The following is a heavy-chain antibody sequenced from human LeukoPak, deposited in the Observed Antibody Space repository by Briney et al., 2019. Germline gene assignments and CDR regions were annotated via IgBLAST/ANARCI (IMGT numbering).Heavy chain of an antibody. D-gene: IGHD2-15*01. V-gene: IGHV1-46*01. CDR2: INPSGGST. J-gene: IGHJ6*02. CDR1: GYTFTGYY. Sequence: GASVKVSCKASGYTFTGYYMHWVRQAPGQGLEWMGIINPSGGSTSYAQKFQGRVTMTRDTSTSTVYMELSSLRSEDTAVYYCARSIVVVVAATLGRFSYGMDVWGQGTTVTVSS. CDR3: ARSIVVVVAATLGRFSYGMDV.